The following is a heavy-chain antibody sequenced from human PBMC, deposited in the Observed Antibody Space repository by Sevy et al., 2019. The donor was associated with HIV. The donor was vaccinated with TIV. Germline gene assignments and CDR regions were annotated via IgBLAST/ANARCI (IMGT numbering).Heavy chain of an antibody. CDR1: GFSLESYW. CDR3: VRAIQSEGSF. Sequence: GGSPRLPCVASGFSLESYWMNWVRQAPGKPLEWVANIKEDDTVKYYVESVKGRFTISRDNGRNLVYLLMNNLKVEDTALYYCVRAIQSEGSFWGQGTRVTVSS. J-gene: IGHJ4*02. V-gene: IGHV3-7*04. CDR2: IKEDDTVK. D-gene: IGHD2-21*01.